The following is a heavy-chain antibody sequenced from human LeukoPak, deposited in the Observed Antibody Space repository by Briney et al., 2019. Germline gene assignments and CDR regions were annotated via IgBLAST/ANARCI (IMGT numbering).Heavy chain of an antibody. V-gene: IGHV3-23*01. CDR1: GFTFSSDA. Sequence: PGGSLRLSCAASGFTFSSDAMSWVRQAPGKGLEWVSAISGSGGSTYYADSVKGRFTISRDNSKNTLYLQMNSLRAEDTAVYYCAKRRDGYNSDYYYFDYWGQGTLVTVSS. J-gene: IGHJ4*02. D-gene: IGHD5-24*01. CDR2: ISGSGGST. CDR3: AKRRDGYNSDYYYFDY.